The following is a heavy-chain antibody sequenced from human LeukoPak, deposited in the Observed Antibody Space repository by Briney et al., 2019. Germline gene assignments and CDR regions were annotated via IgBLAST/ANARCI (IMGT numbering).Heavy chain of an antibody. CDR3: ARGSVVPAATRSGYYYYMDV. V-gene: IGHV1-18*01. CDR2: ISAYNGKT. J-gene: IGHJ6*03. CDR1: GYTFTSYG. D-gene: IGHD2-2*01. Sequence: ASVKVSCKASGYTFTSYGISWLRQAPGQGLEWMGLISAYNGKTKYAKKLQGRVTMTTDTSTRRAYMELRSLRSDDTAVYYCARGSVVPAATRSGYYYYMDVWGKGTTVTVSS.